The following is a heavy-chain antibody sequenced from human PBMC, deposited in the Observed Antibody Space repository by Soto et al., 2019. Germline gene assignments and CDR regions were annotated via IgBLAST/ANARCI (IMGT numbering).Heavy chain of an antibody. J-gene: IGHJ3*01. CDR3: ARVGRGFCSSTRCYTDGFDL. CDR2: ISPSNSTI. CDR1: GFTFSLYP. D-gene: IGHD2-2*01. Sequence: QLVESGGGLVQPGGSLRLSCAASGFTFSLYPVNWVRQAPGKSLEWLSYISPSNSTIYYADSVKGRFTISRDNAKNSLDLQMNGLRDDDTAVYYCARVGRGFCSSTRCYTDGFDLWGQGTVVTVST. V-gene: IGHV3-48*02.